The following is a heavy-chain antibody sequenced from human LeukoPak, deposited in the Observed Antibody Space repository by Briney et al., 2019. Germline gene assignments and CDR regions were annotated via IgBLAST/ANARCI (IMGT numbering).Heavy chain of an antibody. CDR3: ARVPGDDYYFDY. V-gene: IGHV1-2*02. D-gene: IGHD7-27*01. CDR2: INPNSGGT. CDR1: GYTFTGYY. J-gene: IGHJ4*02. Sequence: ASVKVSCKASGYTFTGYYMHWVRQAPGQGLEWMGWINPNSGGTNYAQKFQGRVTMTRDTSISTAYMELSRLRSDDTAVYYCARVPGDDYYFDYWGQGTLVTDSS.